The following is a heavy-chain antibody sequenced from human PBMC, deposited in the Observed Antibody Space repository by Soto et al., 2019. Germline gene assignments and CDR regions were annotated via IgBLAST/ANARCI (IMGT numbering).Heavy chain of an antibody. CDR1: GFTFSSYA. V-gene: IGHV3-23*01. D-gene: IGHD5-18*01. CDR3: AKGGYSYGATGGYYYYMDV. CDR2: ISGSGGST. Sequence: GESLKISCAASGFTFSSYAMSWVRQAPGKGLEWVSAISGSGGSTYYADSVKGRFTISRDNSKNTLYLQMNSLRAEDTAVYYCAKGGYSYGATGGYYYYMDVWGKGTTVTVSS. J-gene: IGHJ6*03.